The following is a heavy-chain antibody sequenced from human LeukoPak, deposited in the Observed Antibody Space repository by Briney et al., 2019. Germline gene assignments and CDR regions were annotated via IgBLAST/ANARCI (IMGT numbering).Heavy chain of an antibody. D-gene: IGHD6-13*01. Sequence: GGSLRLSCAASGFTFSSYWMSWVRQAPGKGLEWVANIKQDGSEKYYVDSVKGRSTISRDNAKNSLYLQMNSLRAEDTAVYYCARGTIAAAGYYYFDYWGQGTQVTVSS. J-gene: IGHJ4*02. CDR2: IKQDGSEK. CDR1: GFTFSSYW. CDR3: ARGTIAAAGYYYFDY. V-gene: IGHV3-7*04.